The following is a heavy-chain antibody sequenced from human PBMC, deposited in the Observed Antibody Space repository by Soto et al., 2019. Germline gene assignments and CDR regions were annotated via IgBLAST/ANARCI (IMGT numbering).Heavy chain of an antibody. CDR1: GFTFSSYS. CDR3: ARVAYPTHYYYDYYMDV. J-gene: IGHJ6*03. CDR2: ISSSSSYI. V-gene: IGHV3-21*01. Sequence: EVQLVESGGGLVKPGGSLRLSCAASGFTFSSYSMNWVRQAPGKGLEWVSSISSSSSYIYYADSVKGRFTISRDNAKNSLYLQMNSLRADDTAVYYCARVAYPTHYYYDYYMDVWGKGTTVTVSS.